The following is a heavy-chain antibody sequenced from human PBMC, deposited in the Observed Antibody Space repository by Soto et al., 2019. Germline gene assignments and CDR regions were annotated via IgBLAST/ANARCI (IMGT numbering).Heavy chain of an antibody. D-gene: IGHD3-10*01. CDR3: AKTGFSGGSGRGYFDL. CDR1: GFTFSSYG. J-gene: IGHJ2*01. V-gene: IGHV3-30*18. Sequence: QVQLVESGGGVVQPGRSLRLSCAASGFTFSSYGMHWVRQAPGKGLEWVAVISYDGSNKYYADSVKGRFTISRDNSKNTLYLQMNSLRAEDTAVYYCAKTGFSGGSGRGYFDLWGRGTLVTVSS. CDR2: ISYDGSNK.